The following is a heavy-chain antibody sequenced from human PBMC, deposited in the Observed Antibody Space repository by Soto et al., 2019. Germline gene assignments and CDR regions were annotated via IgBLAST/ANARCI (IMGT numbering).Heavy chain of an antibody. J-gene: IGHJ6*02. CDR1: GGSISSSSYY. CDR3: ARRRVVPAAMGVYYYGMDV. D-gene: IGHD2-2*01. V-gene: IGHV4-39*01. Sequence: QLQLQESGPGLVKPSETLSLTCTVSGGSISSSSYYWGWIRQPPGKGLEWIGSIYYSGSTYYNPSLKSRVTISVGTSKNQFSLKLSSVTAADTAVYYCARRRVVPAAMGVYYYGMDVWGQGTTVTVSS. CDR2: IYYSGST.